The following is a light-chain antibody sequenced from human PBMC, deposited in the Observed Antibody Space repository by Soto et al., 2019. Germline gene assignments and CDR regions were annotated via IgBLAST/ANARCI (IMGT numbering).Light chain of an antibody. J-gene: IGKJ2*01. V-gene: IGKV1-5*03. CDR3: QQYNDFQYS. Sequence: DIQMTQSPSTLSASVGDGVTITCRASQNIGSWLAWYQQKPGEAPKLLNSKATNLQSGVPSRFSGSASGTDFSLTISRLQPVDSATYFCQQYNDFQYSFGPGTKLDI. CDR1: QNIGSW. CDR2: KAT.